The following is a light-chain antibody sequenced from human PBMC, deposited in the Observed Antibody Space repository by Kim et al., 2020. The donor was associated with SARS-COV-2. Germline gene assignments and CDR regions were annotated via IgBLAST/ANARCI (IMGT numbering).Light chain of an antibody. CDR3: QQYYSDPT. V-gene: IGKV1-8*01. CDR1: QDISSY. J-gene: IGKJ5*01. CDR2: AAS. Sequence: AIRMTQTPSSLSASTGDRVTITCRASQDISSYLAWYQHKPGKAPKVLIYAASTLQSGVPSRFSGSGSGTDFTLTISCLKSEDFATYSCQQYYSDPTFGQGTRLEIK.